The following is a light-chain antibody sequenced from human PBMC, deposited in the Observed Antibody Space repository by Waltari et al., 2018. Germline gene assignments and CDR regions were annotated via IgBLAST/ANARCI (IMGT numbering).Light chain of an antibody. CDR1: SSDVGSYNL. J-gene: IGLJ3*02. Sequence: QSALTQPASVSGSPGQSITISCTGTSSDVGSYNLVSWYQPHPGKAPKLMIYEGSKRPSGVSNRFSGSQSGNAASLTISGLQAEDEADYYCCSYAGSSTFVFGGGTKLTVL. CDR3: CSYAGSSTFV. V-gene: IGLV2-23*03. CDR2: EGS.